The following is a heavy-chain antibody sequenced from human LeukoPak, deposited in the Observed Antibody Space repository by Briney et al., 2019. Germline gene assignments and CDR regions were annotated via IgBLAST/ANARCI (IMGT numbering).Heavy chain of an antibody. CDR1: GGSISSSHW. J-gene: IGHJ4*02. V-gene: IGHV4-4*02. CDR2: IYQSGST. CDR3: ARGGIAAGEYYFDY. Sequence: SETLSLTCAVSGGSISSSHWWSWVRRPPGKGLEWIGEIYQSGSTNYNPSLKSRVTISVDKSKNPFSINLSSVTAADTAVYYCARGGIAAGEYYFDYWGQGTLVTVSS. D-gene: IGHD6-25*01.